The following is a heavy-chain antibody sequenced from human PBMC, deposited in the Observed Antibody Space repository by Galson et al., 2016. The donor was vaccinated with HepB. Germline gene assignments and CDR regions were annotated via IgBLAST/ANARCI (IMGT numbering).Heavy chain of an antibody. D-gene: IGHD6-19*01. Sequence: SETLSLTCIVSGGSISSSDYYWGWIRQPPGKGLEWIGSIYYTGSTNYNPSLKSRVTISVDKSKNQVSLSLTSVTAADTAVYYCATAPGITVAGIYFFDYWGQGILVTVSS. CDR3: ATAPGITVAGIYFFDY. J-gene: IGHJ4*02. V-gene: IGHV4-39*07. CDR2: IYYTGST. CDR1: GGSISSSDYY.